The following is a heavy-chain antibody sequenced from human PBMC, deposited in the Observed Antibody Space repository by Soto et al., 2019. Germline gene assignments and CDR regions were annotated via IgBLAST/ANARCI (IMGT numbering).Heavy chain of an antibody. V-gene: IGHV3-33*01. D-gene: IGHD2-21*01. J-gene: IGHJ4*02. Sequence: GGSLRLSCAASGFTFSSYGMHWVRQAPGKGLEWVAVIWYDGNNKYYADSVKGRFTISRDNSNNTLYVQMTSLRAEDTAIYYCARGLHSLFDYWGQGTLVTVSS. CDR1: GFTFSSYG. CDR2: IWYDGNNK. CDR3: ARGLHSLFDY.